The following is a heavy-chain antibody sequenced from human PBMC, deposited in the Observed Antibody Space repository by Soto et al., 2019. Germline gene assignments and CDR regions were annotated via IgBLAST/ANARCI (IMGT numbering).Heavy chain of an antibody. D-gene: IGHD6-19*01. V-gene: IGHV3-48*03. CDR2: ISSSGSTI. J-gene: IGHJ6*02. CDR1: GFTFSTYE. CDR3: ARDPAKVIAVAGMDV. Sequence: EVQLVESGGGLVQPGGSLRLSCAASGFTFSTYEMNWVRQAPGKGLEWLSYISSSGSTIYYADSLRGRFTISRDNPKNSLHLQMNSLRAEDTAVYYCARDPAKVIAVAGMDVWGQGTTVTVSS.